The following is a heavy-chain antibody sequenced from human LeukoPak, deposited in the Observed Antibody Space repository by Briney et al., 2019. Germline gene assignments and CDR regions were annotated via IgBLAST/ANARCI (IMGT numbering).Heavy chain of an antibody. CDR1: GGSISPDY. Sequence: SETLSLTCTVSGGSISPDYWSWIRQPPGKGLEWIGFVYYSGTTTYNPSLKSRVTISVNTSMTQISLKLTSVTAADTAVYYCARLGGPRDPFDHWGQGTLVIVSS. CDR2: VYYSGTT. V-gene: IGHV4-59*08. D-gene: IGHD3-16*01. CDR3: ARLGGPRDPFDH. J-gene: IGHJ4*02.